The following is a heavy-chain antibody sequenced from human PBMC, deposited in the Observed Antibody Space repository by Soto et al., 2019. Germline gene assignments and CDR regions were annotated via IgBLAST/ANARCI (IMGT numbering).Heavy chain of an antibody. J-gene: IGHJ4*02. V-gene: IGHV4-39*01. CDR3: ARHYTYYYGSGDRGYFDY. CDR1: DGSISSSSYY. D-gene: IGHD3-10*01. CDR2: IYYTGST. Sequence: QLQLRESGPGLVKPSETLSLTCTVSDGSISSSSYYWGWVRQPPGKGLEWIGTIYYTGSTYFNPSLKSRVTISVDTSKNQFSLKMSSVTAADTAVYYCARHYTYYYGSGDRGYFDYWGQGTLVTVSS.